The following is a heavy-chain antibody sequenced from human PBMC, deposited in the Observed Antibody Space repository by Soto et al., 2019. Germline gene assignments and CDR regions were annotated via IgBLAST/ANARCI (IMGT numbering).Heavy chain of an antibody. J-gene: IGHJ3*02. CDR3: ARAREMATISDAFDI. Sequence: GGSLRLSCAASGFTFSSYWMHWVRQAPGKGLVWVSRINSDGSSTSYADSVKGRFTISRDNAKNTLYLQMNSLRAEDTAVYCCARAREMATISDAFDIWGQGTMVTVSS. V-gene: IGHV3-74*01. CDR2: INSDGSST. D-gene: IGHD5-12*01. CDR1: GFTFSSYW.